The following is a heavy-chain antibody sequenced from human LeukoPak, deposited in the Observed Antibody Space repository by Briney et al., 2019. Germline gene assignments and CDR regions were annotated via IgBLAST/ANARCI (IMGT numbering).Heavy chain of an antibody. V-gene: IGHV4-61*01. CDR2: IYYSGST. Sequence: SETLSLTCTVSGGSVSSGSYYWSWIRQPPGKGLEGIGYIYYSGSTNYNPSLKSRVTISVDTSKNQFSLKLSSVTAADTAVYYCASGGSSWYYFDYWGQGTLVTVSS. D-gene: IGHD6-13*01. CDR1: GGSVSSGSYY. CDR3: ASGGSSWYYFDY. J-gene: IGHJ4*02.